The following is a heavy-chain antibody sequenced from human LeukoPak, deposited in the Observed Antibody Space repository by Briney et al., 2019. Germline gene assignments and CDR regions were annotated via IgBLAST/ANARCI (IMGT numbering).Heavy chain of an antibody. Sequence: PSETLSLTCTVSGGSISSSSAYWSRIRQPPGKGLEWIGEINHSGSTNYNPSLKSRVTISVDTSKNQFSLKLSSVTAADTAVYYCASGVRAFDIWGQGTMVTVSS. J-gene: IGHJ3*02. D-gene: IGHD2-8*01. V-gene: IGHV4-39*07. CDR3: ASGVRAFDI. CDR1: GGSISSSSAY. CDR2: INHSGST.